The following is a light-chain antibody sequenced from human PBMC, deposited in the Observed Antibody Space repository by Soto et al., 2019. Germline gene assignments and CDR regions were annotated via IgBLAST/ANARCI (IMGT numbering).Light chain of an antibody. J-gene: IGKJ4*01. CDR3: MQGSHWPLA. CDR2: RVS. CDR1: QSLVYRDGNTF. V-gene: IGKV2-30*01. Sequence: EVVLTQSPLSLPVALGQPASISCRASQSLVYRDGNTFLNWHQQRPGQPPRRLIYRVSERDPGAPDRFSGSGSGTDFTLTISRVEAEDVGVYYCMQGSHWPLAFGGGTKVDIK.